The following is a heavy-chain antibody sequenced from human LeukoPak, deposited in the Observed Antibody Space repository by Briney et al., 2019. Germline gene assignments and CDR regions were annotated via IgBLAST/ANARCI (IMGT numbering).Heavy chain of an antibody. CDR2: IYYSGST. CDR1: GGSISSSSYY. CDR3: ARVPNYYDSSGYYTPFPYYYYYYGMDV. D-gene: IGHD3-22*01. Sequence: PSETLSLTCTVSGGSISSSSYYWGWIRQPPGKGLEWIGSIYYSGSTYYNPSLKSRVTISVDTSKNQFSLKLSSVTAADTAVYYCARVPNYYDSSGYYTPFPYYYYYYGMDVWGQGTTVTVSS. V-gene: IGHV4-39*01. J-gene: IGHJ6*02.